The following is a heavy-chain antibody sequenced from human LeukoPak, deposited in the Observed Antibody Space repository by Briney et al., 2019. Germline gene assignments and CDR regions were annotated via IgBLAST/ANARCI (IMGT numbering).Heavy chain of an antibody. V-gene: IGHV3-15*01. CDR2: IKSKTDGGTT. CDR1: GFTFSNAW. D-gene: IGHD3-9*01. J-gene: IGHJ4*02. CDR3: TTAVYLTGYEY. Sequence: GGSLRLSCAASGFTFSNAWMTWVRQAPGKGLEWVGRIKSKTDGGTTDYAAPVKDRFTISRDGSKNTMYVQMNSLKTEDTAVYYRTTAVYLTGYEYWGQGTLVTVSS.